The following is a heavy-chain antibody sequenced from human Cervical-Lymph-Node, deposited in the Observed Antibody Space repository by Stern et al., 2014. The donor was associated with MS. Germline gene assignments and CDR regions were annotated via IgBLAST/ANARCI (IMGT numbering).Heavy chain of an antibody. J-gene: IGHJ4*02. CDR2: ISPYTSNT. CDR3: ARVDYYESSGYYMY. V-gene: IGHV1-18*01. Sequence: VQLVQSGIEVKKPGASVRVPCKASGYSFTMYGISWVRQAPGQGLEWMGWISPYTSNTNFAEKFQGRVTLTTDSPTNTAYMELRSLKSDDTAVYYCARVDYYESSGYYMYWGQGTLVTVSS. CDR1: GYSFTMYG. D-gene: IGHD3-22*01.